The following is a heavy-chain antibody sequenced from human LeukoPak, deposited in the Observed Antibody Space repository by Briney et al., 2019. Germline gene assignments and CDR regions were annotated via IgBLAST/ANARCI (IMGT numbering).Heavy chain of an antibody. CDR1: GYTFTGYY. Sequence: ASVKLSCNASGYTFTGYYMHWVRQAPGQGLEWMGWINPTSGDTNHVQTFQGRVIMTRDTSISTAYMELSRVTSDDTAVYYCARGDGDGPARRAFDIWGQGTMVTVSS. CDR3: ARGDGDGPARRAFDI. J-gene: IGHJ3*02. CDR2: INPTSGDT. D-gene: IGHD7-27*01. V-gene: IGHV1-2*02.